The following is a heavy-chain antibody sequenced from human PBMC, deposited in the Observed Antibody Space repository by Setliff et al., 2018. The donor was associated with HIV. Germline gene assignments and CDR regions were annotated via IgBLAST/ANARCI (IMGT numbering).Heavy chain of an antibody. J-gene: IGHJ4*02. CDR2: FDPEDGNT. CDR3: ARDHWYHSSGWYDY. D-gene: IGHD6-19*01. Sequence: ASVKVSCKVSGYTLTELSRHWVRQAPGRGLEWMGGFDPEDGNTIYAQKFQGRVTMTADKSSSTAYMELSSLTSDDTAVYYCARDHWYHSSGWYDYWGQGTLVTVSS. CDR1: GYTLTELS. V-gene: IGHV1-24*01.